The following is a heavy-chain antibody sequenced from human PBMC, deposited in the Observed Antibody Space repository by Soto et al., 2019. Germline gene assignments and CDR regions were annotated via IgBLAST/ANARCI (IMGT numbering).Heavy chain of an antibody. Sequence: EVQLVESGGGLVQPGGSLRLSCAASGFPFSTYWMNSVRQAPGKGLAWVANIKEDGSEEHYVDSVKGRFTISRDIAKNPLFLYMNGLRGEDTAVYYCASDWGAQGRGSAFGYYYHFGKDVWGQGTTVTVPS. CDR1: GFPFSTYW. J-gene: IGHJ6*02. D-gene: IGHD3-16*01. CDR3: ASDWGAQGRGSAFGYYYHFGKDV. CDR2: IKEDGSEE. V-gene: IGHV3-7*05.